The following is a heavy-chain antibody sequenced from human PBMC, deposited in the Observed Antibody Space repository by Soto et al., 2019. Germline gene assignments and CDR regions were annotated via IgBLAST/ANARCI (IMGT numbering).Heavy chain of an antibody. J-gene: IGHJ4*02. CDR1: GGSMSSHY. CDR3: ARADPAASVGY. CDR2: ISYSGST. V-gene: IGHV4-59*11. Sequence: SETLSLTCTVSGGSMSSHYWTWLRQSPGKGLEWIGYISYSGSTYYNPSLKSRVSISADTSKNQFSLRMNSMIGADTAVYYCARADPAASVGYWGQGTLVTVS. D-gene: IGHD2-2*01.